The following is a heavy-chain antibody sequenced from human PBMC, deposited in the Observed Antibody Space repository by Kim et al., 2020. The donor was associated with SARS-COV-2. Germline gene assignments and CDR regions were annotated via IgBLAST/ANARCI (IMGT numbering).Heavy chain of an antibody. Sequence: GGSLRLSCAASGFTVSSNYMSWVRQAPGKGLEWVSVIYSGGSTYYADSVKGRFTISRDNSKNTLYLQMNSLRAEDTAVYYCARVSEAYYYGSGSYTDDAFDIWGQGTMVTVSS. V-gene: IGHV3-66*02. D-gene: IGHD3-10*01. J-gene: IGHJ3*02. CDR3: ARVSEAYYYGSGSYTDDAFDI. CDR1: GFTVSSNY. CDR2: IYSGGST.